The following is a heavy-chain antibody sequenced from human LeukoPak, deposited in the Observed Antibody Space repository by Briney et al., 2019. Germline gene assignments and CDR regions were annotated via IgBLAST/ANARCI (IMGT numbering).Heavy chain of an antibody. CDR2: IYTSGST. D-gene: IGHD6-13*01. Sequence: PSETLSLTCTVSGGSISSYYWSWIRQPAGKGLEWIGRIYTSGSTNYNPSLKSRVTMSVDTSKNQFSLKLSSVTAADTAVYYCARADSSSWYGHNWFDPWGQGTLVTVSS. CDR3: ARADSSSWYGHNWFDP. J-gene: IGHJ5*02. V-gene: IGHV4-4*07. CDR1: GGSISSYY.